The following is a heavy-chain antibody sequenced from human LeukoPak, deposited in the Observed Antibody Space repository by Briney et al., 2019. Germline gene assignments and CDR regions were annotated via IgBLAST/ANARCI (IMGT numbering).Heavy chain of an antibody. V-gene: IGHV4-4*07. CDR3: ARDFLPYSPPFPRWYFDL. Sequence: KSSETLSLTCTVSGGSISSYYWSWIRQPAGKGLEWIGRIYTSGSTNYNPSLKSRVTMSVDTSKNQFSLKLSSVTAADTAVYYCARDFLPYSPPFPRWYFDLWGRGTLVTVSS. J-gene: IGHJ2*01. D-gene: IGHD2-21*01. CDR2: IYTSGST. CDR1: GGSISSYY.